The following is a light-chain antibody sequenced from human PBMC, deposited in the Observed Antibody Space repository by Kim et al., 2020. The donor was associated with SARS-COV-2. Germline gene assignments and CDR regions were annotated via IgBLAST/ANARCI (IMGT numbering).Light chain of an antibody. CDR1: QGISSY. CDR2: AAS. J-gene: IGKJ3*01. V-gene: IGKV1-8*01. Sequence: AIQITQSPSSLSASTGDRVTITCRASQGISSYLAWYQQKPGKAPKLLIYAASTLQSGVPSRFSGSGSGTDFTLTISCLQSEYFATYYCQQYYSYPFTFGPGTKVDIK. CDR3: QQYYSYPFT.